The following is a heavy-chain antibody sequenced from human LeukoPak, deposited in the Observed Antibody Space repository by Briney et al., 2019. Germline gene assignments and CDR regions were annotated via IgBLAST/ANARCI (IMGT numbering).Heavy chain of an antibody. D-gene: IGHD2-21*01. J-gene: IGHJ1*01. CDR1: GFTFSSYA. CDR3: AKDYCGGDCYLQYFQH. V-gene: IGHV3-23*01. Sequence: GGSLRLSCAASGFTFSSYAMSWVRQAPGKGLEWVSAISGSGGSTYYADSAKGRFTISRDNSKNTLYLQMNSLRAEDTAVYYCAKDYCGGDCYLQYFQHWGQGTLVTVSS. CDR2: ISGSGGST.